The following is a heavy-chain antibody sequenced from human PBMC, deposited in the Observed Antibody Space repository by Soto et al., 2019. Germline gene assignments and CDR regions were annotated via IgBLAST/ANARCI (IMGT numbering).Heavy chain of an antibody. CDR3: ARQAAMGGYYYYYYYGRDV. CDR2: IYPVNSDT. CDR1: GYSFSSTW. Sequence: GESLKIFCKGSGYSFSSTWIGWVRQIPSKVLDWIRIIYPVNSDTRYSPSFQGQVTIPADKSISTAYLQWSSLKASDTAMYYCARQAAMGGYYYYYYYGRDVWGQGTTVTV. J-gene: IGHJ6*02. V-gene: IGHV5-51*01. D-gene: IGHD5-18*01.